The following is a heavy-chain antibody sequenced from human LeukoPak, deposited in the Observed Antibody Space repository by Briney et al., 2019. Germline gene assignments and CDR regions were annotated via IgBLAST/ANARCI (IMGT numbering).Heavy chain of an antibody. Sequence: ASVKVSCKASGYTFTNYYMHWVRQAPGQGLEWMGWMNPNSGATNYAQKFQGRVTMTGDTSISTAYMELSRLRSDDTAVYYCAREGILWYAFDIWGQGTMVTVSS. CDR1: GYTFTNYY. CDR3: AREGILWYAFDI. D-gene: IGHD3-10*01. J-gene: IGHJ3*02. CDR2: MNPNSGAT. V-gene: IGHV1-2*02.